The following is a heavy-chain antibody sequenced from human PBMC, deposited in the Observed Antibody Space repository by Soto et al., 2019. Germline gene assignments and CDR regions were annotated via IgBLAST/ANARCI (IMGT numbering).Heavy chain of an antibody. D-gene: IGHD1-1*01. V-gene: IGHV1-18*01. J-gene: IGHJ5*01. CDR3: SKNGTTWFAS. CDR2: ISVFNGYA. CDR1: GYSFHNSG. Sequence: QVQLVQSGPELKKPGASVKVSCKTSGYSFHNSGISWVRQAPGQGLEWMGWISVFNGYAHSAQKFQGRVIMTADTFTSTAYMDFRVLRSDDTAMYYCSKNGTTWFASWGQGTPVSVSS.